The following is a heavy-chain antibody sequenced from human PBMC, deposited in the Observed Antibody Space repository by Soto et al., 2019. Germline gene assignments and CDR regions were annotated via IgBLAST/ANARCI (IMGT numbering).Heavy chain of an antibody. CDR2: SDFTGAT. D-gene: IGHD2-15*01. CDR3: ARERTPRGGFDY. CDR1: GGSITGNY. V-gene: IGHV4-59*01. J-gene: IGHJ4*02. Sequence: QVQLQESRPGLVQPSDTLSLSCTVSGGSITGNYWSWIRQSPGKGLEWIGCSDFTGATNYNPSLKRRVTISVEASKNQFSMNLRSVTAADTAVYYCARERTPRGGFDYWGQGALVTV.